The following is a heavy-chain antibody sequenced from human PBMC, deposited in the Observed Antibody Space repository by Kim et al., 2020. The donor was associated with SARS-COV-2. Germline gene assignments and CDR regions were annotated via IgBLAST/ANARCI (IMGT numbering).Heavy chain of an antibody. CDR1: GYTFTSYG. Sequence: ASVKVSCKASGYTFTSYGISWVRQAPGQGLEWMGWISAYNGNTNYAQKLQGRVTMTTDTSTSTAYMELRSLRSDDTAVYYCARASLGYSYGFYSAPFDYWGQGTLVTVSS. CDR3: ARASLGYSYGFYSAPFDY. V-gene: IGHV1-18*04. CDR2: ISAYNGNT. J-gene: IGHJ4*02. D-gene: IGHD5-18*01.